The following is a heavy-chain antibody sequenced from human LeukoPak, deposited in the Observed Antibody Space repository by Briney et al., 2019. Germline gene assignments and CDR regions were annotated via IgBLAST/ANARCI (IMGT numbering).Heavy chain of an antibody. CDR2: IYGSGDTT. CDR1: GFTFSGYA. J-gene: IGHJ6*03. V-gene: IGHV3-23*01. CDR3: AKMAGMTRQVYYMDV. Sequence: QAGGSLRLSCAASGFTFSGYAMSWARQAPGKGLEWVSAIYGSGDTTYYADSVKGRFTVSRDNSKNTLYLQMDGLRAEDTAVYYCAKMAGMTRQVYYMDVWGKGATVTVSS. D-gene: IGHD5-24*01.